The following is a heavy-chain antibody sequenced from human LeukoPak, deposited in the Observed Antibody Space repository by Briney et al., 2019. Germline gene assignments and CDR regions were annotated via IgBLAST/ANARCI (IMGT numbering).Heavy chain of an antibody. Sequence: ASVKVSCKASGGIFSSYAISWVRQAPGQGLEWMGGIIPIFGTTNYAQKFQGRVTITADESTGTAYMELSSLRSEDTAVYYCARVGDAFDIWGQGTMVTVSS. J-gene: IGHJ3*02. V-gene: IGHV1-69*13. CDR3: ARVGDAFDI. CDR1: GGIFSSYA. CDR2: IIPIFGTT. D-gene: IGHD2-15*01.